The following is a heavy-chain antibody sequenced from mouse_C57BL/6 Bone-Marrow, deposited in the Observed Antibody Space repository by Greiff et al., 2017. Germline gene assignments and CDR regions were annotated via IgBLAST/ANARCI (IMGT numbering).Heavy chain of an antibody. V-gene: IGHV2-4*01. D-gene: IGHD3-1*01. J-gene: IGHJ3*01. CDR1: GFSLTSYG. Sequence: VKLVESGPGLVQPSQSLSITCTVSGFSLTSYGVHWVRQPPGKGLEWLGVIWSGGSTDYNAAFISRLSISKDNSTSQVFFKMNSLQADDTAICYCASRLGFAYWGQGTLVTVSA. CDR3: ASRLGFAY. CDR2: IWSGGST.